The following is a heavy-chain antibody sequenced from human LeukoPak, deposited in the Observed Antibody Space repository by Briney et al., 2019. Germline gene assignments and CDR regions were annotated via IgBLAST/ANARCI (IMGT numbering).Heavy chain of an antibody. CDR1: GFTLSTYS. D-gene: IGHD6-19*01. CDR2: ISGSRSDI. CDR3: ARGPGIAVAPLQH. J-gene: IGHJ1*01. Sequence: GGSLTLSCPVSGFTLSTYSMSWVSQAPGKGLEWVSSISGSRSDIYYADSVKGRFTISSDNAKNSLYLQMNSLRAEDTAVYYCARGPGIAVAPLQHWGEGTLVTVSS. V-gene: IGHV3-21*01.